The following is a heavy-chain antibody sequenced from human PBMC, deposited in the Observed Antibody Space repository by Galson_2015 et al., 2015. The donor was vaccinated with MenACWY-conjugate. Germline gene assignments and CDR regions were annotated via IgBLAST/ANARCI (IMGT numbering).Heavy chain of an antibody. J-gene: IGHJ4*02. D-gene: IGHD2-15*01. CDR1: GDSVSSVSVA. CDR2: TYYRSKWYN. V-gene: IGHV6-1*01. Sequence: CAISGDSVSSVSVAWNWIRQPPSRGLEWLGRTYYRSKWYNDYGVSVKSRITINPDTSKNQLSLQLNSVTPEDTAVYFCARAGVEGKDSPFDYWGQGTLVTVSS. CDR3: ARAGVEGKDSPFDY.